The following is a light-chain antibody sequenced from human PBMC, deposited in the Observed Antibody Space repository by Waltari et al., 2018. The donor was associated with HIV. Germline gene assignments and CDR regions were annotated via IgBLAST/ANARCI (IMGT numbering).Light chain of an antibody. V-gene: IGKV3-15*01. CDR2: GAS. CDR3: QQYNNWPGIT. Sequence: EILMTQSPATLSVSTGDRATLSCRASQSINNNLAWYQKKPGQAPRLLIYGASTGATGIPARFSGSGSGTEFTLTISSLQSEDFAVYYCQQYNNWPGITFGPGTKVDIK. CDR1: QSINNN. J-gene: IGKJ3*01.